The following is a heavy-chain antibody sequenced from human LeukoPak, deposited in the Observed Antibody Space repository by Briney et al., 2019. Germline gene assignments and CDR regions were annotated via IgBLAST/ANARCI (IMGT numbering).Heavy chain of an antibody. V-gene: IGHV1-69*13. D-gene: IGHD6-13*01. CDR3: ARADFRSSWYSLFNYYYYMDV. CDR1: GYTFISYD. CDR2: IIPIFGTA. Sequence: ASVKVSCKASGYTFISYDINWVRQAPGQGLEWMGEIIPIFGTANYAQKFQGRVTITADESTSTAYMELSSLRSEDTAVYYCARADFRSSWYSLFNYYYYMDVWGKGTTVTVSS. J-gene: IGHJ6*03.